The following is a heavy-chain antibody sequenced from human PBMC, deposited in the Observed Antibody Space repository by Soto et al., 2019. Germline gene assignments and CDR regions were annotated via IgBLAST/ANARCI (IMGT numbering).Heavy chain of an antibody. D-gene: IGHD3-3*01. CDR3: ARDRLEYYDFWSGYYTNWFDP. CDR2: INPSGGST. J-gene: IGHJ5*02. CDR1: GYTFTSYY. V-gene: IGHV1-46*01. Sequence: ASVKVSCKASGYTFTSYYMHWVRQAPGQGLEWMGIINPSGGSTSYAQKFQGRVTMTRDTSTSTVYMELSSLRSEDTAVYYCARDRLEYYDFWSGYYTNWFDPWGQGTRVT.